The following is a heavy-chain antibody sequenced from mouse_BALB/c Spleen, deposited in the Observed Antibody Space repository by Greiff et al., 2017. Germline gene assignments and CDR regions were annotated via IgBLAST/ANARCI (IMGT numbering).Heavy chain of an antibody. V-gene: IGHV5-6*02. CDR1: GFTFSSYG. J-gene: IGHJ3*01. Sequence: DVKLVESGGDLVKPGGSLKLSCAASGFTFSSYGMSWVRQTPDKRLEWVATISSGGSYTDYPNSLKGRFTISRDNAKNTLYLQLSSLKSEDTAMYYCERHQLAGGFAYWGQGTLVTVSA. CDR2: ISSGGSYT. CDR3: ERHQLAGGFAY. D-gene: IGHD6-1*01.